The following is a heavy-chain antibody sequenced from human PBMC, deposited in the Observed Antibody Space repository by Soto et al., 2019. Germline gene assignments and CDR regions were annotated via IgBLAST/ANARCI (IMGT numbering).Heavy chain of an antibody. CDR1: GFTFSSYA. CDR2: ISGSGGST. J-gene: IGHJ4*02. V-gene: IGHV3-23*01. Sequence: HPGGSLRLSCAASGFTFSSYAMSWVRQAPGKGLEWVSAISGSGGSTYYADSVKGRFTISRDNSKNTLYLQMNSLRAEDTAVYYCAKDPVYDIVVVPAAAPNDYWGQGTLVTVSS. D-gene: IGHD2-2*01. CDR3: AKDPVYDIVVVPAAAPNDY.